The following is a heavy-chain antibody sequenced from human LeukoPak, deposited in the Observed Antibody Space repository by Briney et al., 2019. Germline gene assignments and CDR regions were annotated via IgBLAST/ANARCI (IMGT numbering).Heavy chain of an antibody. CDR1: GGSFSGYY. D-gene: IGHD3-9*01. V-gene: IGHV4-34*01. CDR2: INHSGST. Sequence: SETLSLTCAVYGGSFSGYYWSWIRQPPGKGLEWIGEINHSGSTNYNPSLKSRVTISVDTSKNQFSLKLSSVTAADTAVYYCASSRYFDWLVYYYYGMDVWGQGTTVTVSS. J-gene: IGHJ6*02. CDR3: ASSRYFDWLVYYYYGMDV.